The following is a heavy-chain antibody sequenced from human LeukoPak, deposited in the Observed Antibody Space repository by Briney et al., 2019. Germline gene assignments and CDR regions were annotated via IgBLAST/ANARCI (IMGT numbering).Heavy chain of an antibody. V-gene: IGHV3-23*01. J-gene: IGHJ4*02. CDR1: GISLSNYA. Sequence: GGSLRLSCVVSGISLSNYAMTWVRQAPGKGLEWVSYISERGGSTTYADSVKGRFTISRDTSLNTLYLQMNNLRAEDTAVYYCAKDILRYFDRSGFDYRGQGTLVTVSS. D-gene: IGHD3-9*01. CDR2: ISERGGST. CDR3: AKDILRYFDRSGFDY.